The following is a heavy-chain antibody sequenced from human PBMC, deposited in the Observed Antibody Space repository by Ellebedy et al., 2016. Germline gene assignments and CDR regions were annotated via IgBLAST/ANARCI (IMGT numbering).Heavy chain of an antibody. CDR1: GGSFSGYY. Sequence: SETLSLTCAVYGGSFSGYYWSWIRQPPGKGLEWIGYIYYSGSTNYNPSLKSRVTISVDTSKNQFSLKLSSVTAADTAVYYCARGRNYGDYVEYFQHWGQGTLVTVSS. J-gene: IGHJ1*01. V-gene: IGHV4-59*01. CDR3: ARGRNYGDYVEYFQH. D-gene: IGHD4-17*01. CDR2: IYYSGST.